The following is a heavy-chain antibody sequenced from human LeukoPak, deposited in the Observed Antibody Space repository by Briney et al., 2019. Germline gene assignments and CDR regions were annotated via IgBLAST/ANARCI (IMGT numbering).Heavy chain of an antibody. J-gene: IGHJ4*02. CDR1: GFTFSRYG. D-gene: IGHD2-15*01. CDR2: ISGSGGST. V-gene: IGHV3-21*01. CDR3: ARGPSYCSGGSCYFFY. Sequence: GGSLRLSCAASGFTFSRYGMSWVRQAPGKGLEWVSTISGSGGSTYYADSVKGRFTISRDNAKNSLYLQMNSLRAEDTAVYYCARGPSYCSGGSCYFFYWGQGTLVTVSS.